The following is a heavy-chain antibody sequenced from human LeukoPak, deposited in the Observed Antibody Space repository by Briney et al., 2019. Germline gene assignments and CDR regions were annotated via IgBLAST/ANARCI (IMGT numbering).Heavy chain of an antibody. D-gene: IGHD3-22*01. J-gene: IGHJ4*02. Sequence: SETLSLTCTVSGGSISSYYWSWLRQPPGKGLEWIGYICYSGSTNYNPSLKSRVTISVDTSKNQFSLKLSSVTAADTAVYYCARVPASRYYYDSSGYYYYFDYWGQGTLVTVSS. V-gene: IGHV4-59*01. CDR3: ARVPASRYYYDSSGYYYYFDY. CDR1: GGSISSYY. CDR2: ICYSGST.